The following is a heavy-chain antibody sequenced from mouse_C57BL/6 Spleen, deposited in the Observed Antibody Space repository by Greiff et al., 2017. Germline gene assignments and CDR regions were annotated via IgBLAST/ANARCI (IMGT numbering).Heavy chain of an antibody. CDR3: ARKGGYDSVFDY. V-gene: IGHV1-69*01. CDR2: IDPSDSYT. D-gene: IGHD2-4*01. CDR1: GYTFTSYW. Sequence: QVQLQQPGAELVMPGASVKLSCKASGYTFTSYWMHWVQQRPGQGLEWIGEIDPSDSYTNSNQKFKGKSTLTVDKSSSTAYLQLSSLTSEDSAVYYCARKGGYDSVFDYWGQGTTLTVSS. J-gene: IGHJ2*01.